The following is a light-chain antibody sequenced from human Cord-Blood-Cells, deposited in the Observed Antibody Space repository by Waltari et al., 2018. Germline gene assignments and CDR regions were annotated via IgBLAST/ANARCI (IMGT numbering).Light chain of an antibody. J-gene: IGLJ3*02. CDR2: STS. CDR3: LLYYGGAWV. V-gene: IGLV7-43*01. CDR1: TGAVTSGYY. Sequence: QTVVTQEPSLTVSPGGTVTLTCASSTGAVTSGYYPNGFQQKPGQAPGALIYSTSNYTSGPPARFAGSLLGGKAALTLSGVQPEDEAEYCCLLYYGGAWVFGGGTKLTVL.